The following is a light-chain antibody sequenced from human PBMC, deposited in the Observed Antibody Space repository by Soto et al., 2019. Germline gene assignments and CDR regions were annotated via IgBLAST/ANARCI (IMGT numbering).Light chain of an antibody. CDR2: LGS. V-gene: IGKV2-28*01. CDR1: QSLLHTSGDSY. J-gene: IGKJ1*01. Sequence: DSVMTQSPLSLSVTPGEPASISSRSIQSLLHTSGDSYLDWYLQRPGQSPQLLIYLGSKRASGVSDRFSGSGSGTRFTLRISRVEDEDVGFYYCMQAQQIPRTFGEGTKVDIK. CDR3: MQAQQIPRT.